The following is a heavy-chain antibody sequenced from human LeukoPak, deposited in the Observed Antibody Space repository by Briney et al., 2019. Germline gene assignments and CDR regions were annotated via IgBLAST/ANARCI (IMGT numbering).Heavy chain of an antibody. V-gene: IGHV4-34*01. Sequence: PSETLSLTCAVYGVSFSGYYWSWIRQPPGKGLEWIGEINYSGSTNYNPSLKSRVTISVDTSKNQFSLKLSSVTAADTAVYYCARVDPTYPPVNWGQGTLVTVSS. D-gene: IGHD4-17*01. CDR2: INYSGST. CDR3: ARVDPTYPPVN. CDR1: GVSFSGYY. J-gene: IGHJ4*02.